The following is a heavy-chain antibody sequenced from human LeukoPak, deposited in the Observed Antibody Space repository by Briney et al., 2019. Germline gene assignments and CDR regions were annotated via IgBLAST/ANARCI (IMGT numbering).Heavy chain of an antibody. D-gene: IGHD2-8*01. CDR3: ASAGHCANGVCRNWFGP. CDR1: GGSISSYW. J-gene: IGHJ5*02. V-gene: IGHV4-4*07. CDR2: IYSGGST. Sequence: SETLSLTCSVSGGSISSYWWSWIRQPAGKGLEWIGRIYSGGSTNYNPSLKSRVTLSVDTSKNRLSLKLSYVTAADTAVYYCASAGHCANGVCRNWFGPWGQGILVTVSS.